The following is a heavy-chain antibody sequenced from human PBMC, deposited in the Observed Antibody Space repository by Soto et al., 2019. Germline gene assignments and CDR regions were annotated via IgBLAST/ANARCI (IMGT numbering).Heavy chain of an antibody. CDR2: FSLYQCNT. CDR3: ARDLGGGEDI. J-gene: IGHJ3*02. D-gene: IGHD3-16*01. Sequence: QIQLVQSGPEVKKPGASVKVSCKASAFTADSHGISWVRQAPGQGLEWMGWFSLYQCNTKYAQNVQGRVTMTIDRSTTTAYMELTSLRSDDTAMYYCARDLGGGEDIWGQGTMVTVSS. CDR1: AFTADSHG. V-gene: IGHV1-18*01.